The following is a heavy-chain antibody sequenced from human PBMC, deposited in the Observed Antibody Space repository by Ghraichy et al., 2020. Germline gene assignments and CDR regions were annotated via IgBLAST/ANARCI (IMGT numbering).Heavy chain of an antibody. V-gene: IGHV3-11*01. Sequence: GGSLRLSCAASGFTFSDYYMSWMRQAPGKGLEWVSYISSTGNTIHYAESVKGRFTISRDNAKNLLYLQMNSLRAEDTAVYYCARRQMATVFFDYWGQGTLVTVSS. J-gene: IGHJ4*02. CDR3: ARRQMATVFFDY. D-gene: IGHD5-24*01. CDR1: GFTFSDYY. CDR2: ISSTGNTI.